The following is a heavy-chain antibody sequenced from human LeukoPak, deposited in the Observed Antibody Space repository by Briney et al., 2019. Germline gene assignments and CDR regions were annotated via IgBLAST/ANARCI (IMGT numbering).Heavy chain of an antibody. V-gene: IGHV1-69*13. CDR1: GGTFISYA. CDR3: ARDPGSGSYYSWFDP. J-gene: IGHJ5*02. D-gene: IGHD3-10*01. Sequence: SVKVSFKASGGTFISYAISWVRQAPGQGLEWMGGIIPIFGTANYAQKFQGRVTITADESTSTAYMELSSLRSEDTAVYYCARDPGSGSYYSWFDPWGQGTLVTVSS. CDR2: IIPIFGTA.